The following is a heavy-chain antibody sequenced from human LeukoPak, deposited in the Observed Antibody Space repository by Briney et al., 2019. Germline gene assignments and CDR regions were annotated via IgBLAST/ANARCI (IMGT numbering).Heavy chain of an antibody. CDR1: EFTFSTYA. D-gene: IGHD6-19*01. V-gene: IGHV3-30*04. J-gene: IGHJ6*03. Sequence: GRSLRLSCAASEFTFSTYAMHWVRQAPGKGLEWVAIISYDKSNKYYADSVKGRFTISRDNSKNTLYLQMNSLRAEDTAVYYCAKGALGQWLEPYYYMDVWGKGTTVTVSS. CDR2: ISYDKSNK. CDR3: AKGALGQWLEPYYYMDV.